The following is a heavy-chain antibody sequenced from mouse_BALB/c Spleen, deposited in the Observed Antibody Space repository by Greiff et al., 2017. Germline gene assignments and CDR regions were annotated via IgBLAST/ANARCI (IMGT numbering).Heavy chain of an antibody. Sequence: EVKLQESGPGLVKPSQSLSLTCSVTGYSITSGYYWNWIRQFPGNKLEWMGYISYDGSNNYNPSLKNRISITRDTSKNQFFLKLNSVTTEDTATYYCARGGLLYWGQGTLVTVSA. CDR2: ISYDGSN. V-gene: IGHV3-6*02. CDR3: ARGGLLY. D-gene: IGHD3-1*01. CDR1: GYSITSGYY. J-gene: IGHJ3*01.